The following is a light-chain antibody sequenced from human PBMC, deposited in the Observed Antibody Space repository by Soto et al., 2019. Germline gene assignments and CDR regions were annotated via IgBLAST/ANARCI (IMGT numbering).Light chain of an antibody. V-gene: IGKV1-9*01. J-gene: IGKJ3*01. CDR1: QDIKTY. Sequence: IQLTQSPSSLSASVADRVSITCRASQDIKTYLAWYQQKQGKAPKLLISGTFTLQSGVPSRFNGSGSGTDFTLTISRLQPEDFATYYCQHLNNYPPFTFGPGTKVDLE. CDR2: GTF. CDR3: QHLNNYPPFT.